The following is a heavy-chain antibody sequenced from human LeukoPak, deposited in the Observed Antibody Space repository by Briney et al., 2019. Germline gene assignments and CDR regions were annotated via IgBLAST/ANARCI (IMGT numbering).Heavy chain of an antibody. CDR3: ATTGPVSVATTGWFDP. V-gene: IGHV1-24*01. CDR1: GYTLPEQS. CDR2: FDPEDGET. J-gene: IGHJ5*02. Sequence: ASVKVSCKVFGYTLPEQSIHWVRQAPGKGLEWMGGFDPEDGETIYAEKFQARVTLTEDKSRYTAYMELSSLRSEDTAVYYCATTGPVSVATTGWFDPWGQGTLVTVSS. D-gene: IGHD5-12*01.